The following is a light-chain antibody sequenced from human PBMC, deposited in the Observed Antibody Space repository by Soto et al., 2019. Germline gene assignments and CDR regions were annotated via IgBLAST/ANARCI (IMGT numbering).Light chain of an antibody. V-gene: IGKV3-20*01. CDR3: QQYGNSTRT. CDR2: GAS. Sequence: ELTKSTGTLSSSPGERATLACRASQGVXSRLAWYQGKSGQAPTFPXSGASRSANGIPDRFSGSRSGTDVTRTRSRLDPEDSVRYYWQQYGNSTRTFGQGTKVDIK. J-gene: IGKJ1*01. CDR1: QGVXSR.